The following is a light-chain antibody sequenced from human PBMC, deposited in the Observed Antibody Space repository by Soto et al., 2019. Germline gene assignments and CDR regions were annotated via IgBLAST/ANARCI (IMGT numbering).Light chain of an antibody. Sequence: QSALTQPASVSGSPGQSITISCTGTSSDVGCYNYVYWYQQHQGNAPKLMIYEVSKRPSGGSYRFSGSKSGNTAYLTISGLQADEEADYYCSSYTSSSTLVFGNGTKVTVL. V-gene: IGLV2-14*01. CDR2: EVS. CDR1: SSDVGCYNY. J-gene: IGLJ1*01. CDR3: SSYTSSSTLV.